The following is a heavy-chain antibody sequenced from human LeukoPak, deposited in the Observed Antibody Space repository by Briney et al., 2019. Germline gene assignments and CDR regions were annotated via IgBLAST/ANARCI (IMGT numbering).Heavy chain of an antibody. CDR1: GYTFTGYY. CDR3: AKDGVSSSWYLYYYYYYMDV. J-gene: IGHJ6*03. Sequence: GASVKVSCKASGYTFTGYYMHWVRQAPGQGLEWMGWINPNSGGTNYAQKFQGRVTMTRDTSISTAYMELSRLRSDDTAVYYCAKDGVSSSWYLYYYYYYMDVWGKGTTVTISS. V-gene: IGHV1-2*02. D-gene: IGHD6-13*01. CDR2: INPNSGGT.